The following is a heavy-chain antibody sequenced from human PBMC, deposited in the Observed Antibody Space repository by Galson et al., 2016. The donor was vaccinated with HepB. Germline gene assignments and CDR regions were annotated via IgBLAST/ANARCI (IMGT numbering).Heavy chain of an antibody. V-gene: IGHV3-23*01. D-gene: IGHD6-13*01. CDR2: IFGVGGDT. Sequence: SLRLSCAASGFIIDSYAMSWVRQVPGKGLEWVSRIFGVGGDTYNTDVVKGRFTISRDNSKSTLYLQMDSLTAEDTAVYFCAKDRGYEPPYYKDVWGTGTTVTVFS. CDR3: AKDRGYEPPYYKDV. CDR1: GFIIDSYA. J-gene: IGHJ6*03.